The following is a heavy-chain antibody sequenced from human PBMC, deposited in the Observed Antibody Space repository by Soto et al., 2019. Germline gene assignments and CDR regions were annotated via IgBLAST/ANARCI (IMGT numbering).Heavy chain of an antibody. CDR3: ARERFLEWSSTEYYYYYGMDV. J-gene: IGHJ6*02. V-gene: IGHV3-21*01. D-gene: IGHD3-3*01. CDR2: ISSSSSYI. Sequence: GGSLRLSCAASGFTFSSYSMNWVRQAPGKGLEWVSSISSSSSYIYYADSVKGRFTISRDNAKNSLYLQMNSLRAEDTAVYYCARERFLEWSSTEYYYYYGMDVWGQGTTVTVSS. CDR1: GFTFSSYS.